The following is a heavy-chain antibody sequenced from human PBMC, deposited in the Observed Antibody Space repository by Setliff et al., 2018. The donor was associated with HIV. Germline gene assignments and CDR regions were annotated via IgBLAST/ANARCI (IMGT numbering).Heavy chain of an antibody. D-gene: IGHD5-18*01. Sequence: GESLKISCSASGFTFSSYAMHWVRQAPGKGLEGVSYISSGSSTIYYADSVKGRFTISRDNAKNSLYLQMNSLRAEDTAVYYCARDHGYSYGTIDYWGQGTLVTVSS. V-gene: IGHV3-48*01. CDR3: ARDHGYSYGTIDY. J-gene: IGHJ4*02. CDR1: GFTFSSYA. CDR2: ISSGSSTI.